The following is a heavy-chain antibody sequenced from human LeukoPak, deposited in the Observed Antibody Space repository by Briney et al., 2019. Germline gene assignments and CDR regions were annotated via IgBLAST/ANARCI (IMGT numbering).Heavy chain of an antibody. J-gene: IGHJ4*02. CDR1: GYTFTGYY. Sequence: ASVKVSCKASGYTFTGYYMHWVRQAPGQGLEWMGWINPNSGGTSYAQKFQGRVTMTRDTSISTAYMELSRLRSDDTAVYYCATDYYYDSSGMGDYFDYWGQGTLVTVSS. V-gene: IGHV1-2*02. D-gene: IGHD3-22*01. CDR3: ATDYYYDSSGMGDYFDY. CDR2: INPNSGGT.